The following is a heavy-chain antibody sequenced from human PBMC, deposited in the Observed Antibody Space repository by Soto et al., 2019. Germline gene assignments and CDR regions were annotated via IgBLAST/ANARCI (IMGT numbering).Heavy chain of an antibody. Sequence: RASVKVSCKVSGYTLTELSMHWVRQAPGKGLEWMGGFDPEDGETIYAQKFQGRVTMTEDTSTDTAYMELSSLRSEDTAVYYCATVYDSSGYSAFDIWGQGTMVTVSS. J-gene: IGHJ3*02. CDR1: GYTLTELS. CDR2: FDPEDGET. V-gene: IGHV1-24*01. CDR3: ATVYDSSGYSAFDI. D-gene: IGHD3-22*01.